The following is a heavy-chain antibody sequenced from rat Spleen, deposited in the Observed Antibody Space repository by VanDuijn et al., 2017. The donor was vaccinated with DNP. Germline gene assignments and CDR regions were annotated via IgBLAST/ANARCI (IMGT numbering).Heavy chain of an antibody. CDR3: VRWNSGHFDY. V-gene: IGHV5-22*01. J-gene: IGHJ2*01. CDR2: IGSAAYAP. CDR1: GFSFSAYY. D-gene: IGHD4-3*01. Sequence: EVQLVESGGGLVQPGGSLKLSCVASGFSFSAYYLAWVRQAPAKGLEWVAYIGSAAYAPYYGDSVKGRFTISRDNAKSTLYLQMNSLRSEDMATYYCVRWNSGHFDYWGQGVMVTVSS.